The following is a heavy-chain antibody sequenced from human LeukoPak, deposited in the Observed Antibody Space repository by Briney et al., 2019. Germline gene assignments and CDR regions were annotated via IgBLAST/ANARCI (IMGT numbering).Heavy chain of an antibody. V-gene: IGHV3-23*01. Sequence: GGSLRLSCAASGFTFSSYAMSWVRQAPGKGLEWVSAISGSGGSTYYADSVKGRFTISRDNSKNTLYLQMNSLRAEDTAVYYCARHRSYSSSWFDYWGQGTLVTVSS. CDR2: ISGSGGST. CDR3: ARHRSYSSSWFDY. CDR1: GFTFSSYA. D-gene: IGHD6-13*01. J-gene: IGHJ4*02.